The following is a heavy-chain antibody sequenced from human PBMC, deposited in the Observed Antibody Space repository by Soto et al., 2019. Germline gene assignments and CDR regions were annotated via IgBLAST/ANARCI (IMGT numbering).Heavy chain of an antibody. CDR2: VFHTGNT. CDR3: ARKAWVRFDY. Sequence: SETLSLTCTVSGDSMTRSVWWTWVRQPPGKGLEWIGEVFHTGNTNYNPSLKSRVTMSVDKSTNELSLKVTSVTAADTAIYYCARKAWVRFDYWGQGALVTVSS. J-gene: IGHJ4*02. V-gene: IGHV4-4*02. CDR1: GDSMTRSVW. D-gene: IGHD7-27*01.